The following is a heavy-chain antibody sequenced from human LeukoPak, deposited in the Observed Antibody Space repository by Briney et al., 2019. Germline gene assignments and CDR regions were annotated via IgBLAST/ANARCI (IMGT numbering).Heavy chain of an antibody. D-gene: IGHD5-24*01. Sequence: PSETLSLTCTVSGGSISSNYWSWIRQPRGKGLEWIGYIYYSGSTNHNPSLKSRVTISVDTSKNQFSLKLSSVTAADTAVYYCARDRRDGYNSGAFDIWGQGTMVIVSS. V-gene: IGHV4-59*01. J-gene: IGHJ3*02. CDR3: ARDRRDGYNSGAFDI. CDR2: IYYSGST. CDR1: GGSISSNY.